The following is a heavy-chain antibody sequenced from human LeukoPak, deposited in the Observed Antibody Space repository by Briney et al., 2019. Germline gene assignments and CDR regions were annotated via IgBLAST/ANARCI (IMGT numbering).Heavy chain of an antibody. V-gene: IGHV1-69*05. CDR1: GGTFSSYA. CDR3: AREPKWELPPDY. CDR2: IIPIFVTA. J-gene: IGHJ4*02. D-gene: IGHD1-26*01. Sequence: GASVKVSCKASGGTFSSYAISWVRQAPGQGLEWMGRIIPIFVTANYAQKFQGRVTITTDESTSTAYMELSSLRSEDTAVYYCAREPKWELPPDYWGQGTLVTVSS.